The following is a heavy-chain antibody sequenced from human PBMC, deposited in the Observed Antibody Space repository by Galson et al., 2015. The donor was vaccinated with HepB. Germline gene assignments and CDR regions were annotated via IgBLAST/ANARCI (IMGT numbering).Heavy chain of an antibody. CDR2: ISWNSGSI. V-gene: IGHV3-9*01. J-gene: IGHJ5*02. CDR3: AKDGMGMYYYDSSGNNWFDP. Sequence: SLRLSCAASGFTFDDYAMHWVRQAPGKGLEWVSGISWNSGSIGYADSVKGRFTISRDNAKNSLYLQMNSLRAEDTALYYCAKDGMGMYYYDSSGNNWFDPWGQGTLVTVSS. D-gene: IGHD3-22*01. CDR1: GFTFDDYA.